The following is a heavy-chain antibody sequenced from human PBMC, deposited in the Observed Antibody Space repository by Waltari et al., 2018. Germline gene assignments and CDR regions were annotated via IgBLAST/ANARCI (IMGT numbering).Heavy chain of an antibody. D-gene: IGHD3-10*01. CDR2: IYYSGST. Sequence: QVQLQESGPGLVKPSEPLSLTCTVSGGSISSYYWSWIRQPPGKGLEWIGYIYYSGSTYYNPSLKSRVTISVDTSKNQFSLKLSSVTAADTAVYYCARGRPGGWFGEMWVYWGQGTLVTVSS. V-gene: IGHV4-59*04. CDR3: ARGRPGGWFGEMWVY. J-gene: IGHJ4*02. CDR1: GGSISSYY.